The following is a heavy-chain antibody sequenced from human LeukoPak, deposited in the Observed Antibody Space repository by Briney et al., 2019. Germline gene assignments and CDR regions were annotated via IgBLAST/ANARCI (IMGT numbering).Heavy chain of an antibody. Sequence: GSLRLSCAASGFTFSDYYMSWIRQAPGKGLEWVSYISSSGSTIYYADSVKGRFTISRDNAKNSLYLQMNSLGAEDTAVYYCARAAKPRFGEPNQPFDYWGQGTLVTVSS. J-gene: IGHJ4*02. V-gene: IGHV3-11*01. CDR1: GFTFSDYY. D-gene: IGHD3-10*01. CDR2: ISSSGSTI. CDR3: ARAAKPRFGEPNQPFDY.